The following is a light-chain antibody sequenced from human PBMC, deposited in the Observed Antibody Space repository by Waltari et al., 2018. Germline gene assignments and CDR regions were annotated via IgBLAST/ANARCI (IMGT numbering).Light chain of an antibody. CDR3: SSYAGSNFVV. Sequence: QSALAQPPSASGSPGQSVTISCPGTSSDVGGFHYFSWYQHTPGKAPKIMIYEVSKRPSGVPDRFSGSKSGNTASLTVSGLQAEDEAAYYCSSYAGSNFVVFGGGTKVTVL. CDR1: SSDVGGFHY. J-gene: IGLJ2*01. CDR2: EVS. V-gene: IGLV2-8*01.